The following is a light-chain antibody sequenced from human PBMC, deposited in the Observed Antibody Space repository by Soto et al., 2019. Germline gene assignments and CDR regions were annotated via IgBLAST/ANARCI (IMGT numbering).Light chain of an antibody. CDR1: QSVSSAY. Sequence: EIVLTQSPGTLSLSPGERATLSCRASQSVSSAYLAWYQHKPGQPPTLLIYAASSRVTGIPDRFSGSGSGTDFTITISRLEHEDFAVYYCQQNGSSSTLTFGQATQVEIK. CDR2: AAS. CDR3: QQNGSSSTLT. V-gene: IGKV3-20*01. J-gene: IGKJ1*01.